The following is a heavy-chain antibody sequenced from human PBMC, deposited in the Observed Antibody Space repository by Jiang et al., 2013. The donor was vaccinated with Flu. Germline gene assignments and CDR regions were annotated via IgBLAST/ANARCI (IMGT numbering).Heavy chain of an antibody. D-gene: IGHD3-10*01. V-gene: IGHV4-34*01. J-gene: IGHJ6*02. CDR2: INHSGST. CDR1: GGSFSGYY. Sequence: VLLKPSETLSLTCAVYGGSFSGYYWSWIRQPPGKGLEWIGEINHSGSTNYNPSLKSRVTISVDTSKNQFSLKLSSVTAADTAVYYCARLSLLWFSNYYYGMDVWGQGTTVTVSS. CDR3: ARLSLLWFSNYYYGMDV.